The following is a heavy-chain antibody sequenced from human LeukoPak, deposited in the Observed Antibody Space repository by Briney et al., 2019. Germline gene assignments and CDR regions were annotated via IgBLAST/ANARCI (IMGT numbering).Heavy chain of an antibody. V-gene: IGHV1-69*05. CDR1: GGTFSSYA. D-gene: IGHD3-3*01. Sequence: SVTVSCTASGGTFSSYAISWVRQAPGQGLEWMGGIIPIFGTANYAQKFQGRVAITTDESTSTAYMELSSLRSEDTAVYYCAREGDPYDFWSGYFEYNWFDPWGQGTLVTVSS. CDR3: AREGDPYDFWSGYFEYNWFDP. J-gene: IGHJ5*02. CDR2: IIPIFGTA.